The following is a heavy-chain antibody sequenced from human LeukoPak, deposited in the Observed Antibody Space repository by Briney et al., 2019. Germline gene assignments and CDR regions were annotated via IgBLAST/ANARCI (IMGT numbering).Heavy chain of an antibody. V-gene: IGHV4-59*11. Sequence: SETLSLTCTVSGGSISSHYWSWIRQPPGKGLEWIGYIYYSGSTNYTPSLKSRVTISVDTSKNQFSLKLSSVTAADTAVYYCASFNTYSNYGDYFDYWGQGTLVTVSS. CDR2: IYYSGST. J-gene: IGHJ4*02. D-gene: IGHD4-11*01. CDR1: GGSISSHY. CDR3: ASFNTYSNYGDYFDY.